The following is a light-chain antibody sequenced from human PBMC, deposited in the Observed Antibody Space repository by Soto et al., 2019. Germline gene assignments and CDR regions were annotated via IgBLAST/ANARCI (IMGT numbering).Light chain of an antibody. V-gene: IGLV2-14*01. J-gene: IGLJ1*01. CDR2: DVS. Sequence: QSVLTQPASVSGSPRQSITISCTGTSSDVGGYNYVSWYQQHPGKAPKLMIYDVSSRPSGVSNRFSGSKSGNTASLTISGLQAEDEADYYCSSYTSSTTGVFGTGTKVTVL. CDR1: SSDVGGYNY. CDR3: SSYTSSTTGV.